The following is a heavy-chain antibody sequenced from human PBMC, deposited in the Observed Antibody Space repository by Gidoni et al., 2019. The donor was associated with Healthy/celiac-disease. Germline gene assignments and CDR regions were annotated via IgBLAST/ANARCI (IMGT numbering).Heavy chain of an antibody. V-gene: IGHV3-15*01. Sequence: EVQLVESGGGLVKPGGSLRLSCAASGFTFSNAWMSWVRQAPGKGLEWVGRIKSKTDGGTTDYAAPVKGRFTISRDDSKNTLYLQMNSLKTEDTAVYYCTTDLSTAGSIVGATYFDYWGQGTLVTVSS. D-gene: IGHD1-26*01. CDR1: GFTFSNAW. J-gene: IGHJ4*02. CDR3: TTDLSTAGSIVGATYFDY. CDR2: IKSKTDGGTT.